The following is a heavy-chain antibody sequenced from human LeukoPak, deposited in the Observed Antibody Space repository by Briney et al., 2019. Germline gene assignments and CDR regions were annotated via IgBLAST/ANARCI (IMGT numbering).Heavy chain of an antibody. D-gene: IGHD2-2*01. CDR3: AGVVVPAAYVRRDYYYYMDV. V-gene: IGHV1-69*05. CDR1: GGTFSSYA. J-gene: IGHJ6*03. CDR2: IIPIFGTA. Sequence: GSSVKVSCKASGGTFSSYAISWVRQAPGQGLEWMGGIIPIFGTANYAQKFQGRVTITTDESTSTAYMELSSLRSEDTAVYYCAGVVVPAAYVRRDYYYYMDVWRKGTTVTVS.